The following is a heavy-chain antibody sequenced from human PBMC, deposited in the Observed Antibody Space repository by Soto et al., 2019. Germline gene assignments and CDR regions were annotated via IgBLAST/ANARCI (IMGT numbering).Heavy chain of an antibody. J-gene: IGHJ5*02. Sequence: SETLSLTCAVYGGSFSGYYWSWIRQPPGKGLEWIGEINHSGSTNYNPSLKSRVTISVDTSKNQFSLKLSSVTAADTAVYYCARGYSSGWYNWFDPWGQGTLVTVSS. D-gene: IGHD6-19*01. CDR3: ARGYSSGWYNWFDP. CDR2: INHSGST. V-gene: IGHV4-34*01. CDR1: GGSFSGYY.